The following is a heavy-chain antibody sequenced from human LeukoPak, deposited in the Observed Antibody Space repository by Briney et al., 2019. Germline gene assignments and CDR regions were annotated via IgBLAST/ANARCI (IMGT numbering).Heavy chain of an antibody. CDR1: GGTFSSYA. CDR3: ARGSSYYYDSSGFDP. J-gene: IGHJ5*02. D-gene: IGHD3-22*01. Sequence: SVTVSCKASGGTFSSYAISWVRQAPGQGLEWMGGIIPIFGTANYAQKFQGRVTITADESTSTAYMELRSLRSDDTAVYYCARGSSYYYDSSGFDPWGQGTLVTVSS. V-gene: IGHV1-69*13. CDR2: IIPIFGTA.